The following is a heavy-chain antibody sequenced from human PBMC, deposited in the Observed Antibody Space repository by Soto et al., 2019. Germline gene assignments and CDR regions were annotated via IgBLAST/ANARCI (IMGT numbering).Heavy chain of an antibody. CDR2: INSDGSST. Sequence: PGGSLRLSCAASGFTFSSYWMHWVRQAPGKGLVWVSRINSDGSSTSYADSVKGRFTISRDNAKNTLYLQMNSLRAEDTAVYYCARSGRDLAYSYYYYGMDVWGQGTTATVSS. V-gene: IGHV3-74*01. CDR3: ARSGRDLAYSYYYYGMDV. CDR1: GFTFSSYW. J-gene: IGHJ6*02. D-gene: IGHD2-21*02.